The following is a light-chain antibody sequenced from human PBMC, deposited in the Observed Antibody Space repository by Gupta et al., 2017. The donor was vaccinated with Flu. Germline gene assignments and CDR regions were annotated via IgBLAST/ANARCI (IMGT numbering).Light chain of an antibody. V-gene: IGKV1-33*01. CDR3: QQDENLPPYT. Sequence: DIQMTKSPSSLSASVGDRVTITCQARQDIRNYLNWYQQKPGKAPKLLIYDASNLETGVPSRFSGSGYGTDFTFTISSRQQEDIASYYCQQDENLPPYTFGQGTKMEIK. CDR1: QDIRNY. J-gene: IGKJ2*01. CDR2: DAS.